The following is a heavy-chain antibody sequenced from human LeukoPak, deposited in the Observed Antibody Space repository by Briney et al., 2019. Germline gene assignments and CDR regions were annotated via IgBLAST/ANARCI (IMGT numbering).Heavy chain of an antibody. Sequence: ASVKVSCKASGGTFSSYAISWVRQAPGQGLEWMGGIIPIFGTANYAQKFQGRVTITTDESTSTAYMELSSLRSEDTAVYYCAREGGGRIAAAGPWFDPWGQGTLVTVSS. CDR3: AREGGGRIAAAGPWFDP. CDR2: IIPIFGTA. D-gene: IGHD6-13*01. CDR1: GGTFSSYA. J-gene: IGHJ5*02. V-gene: IGHV1-69*05.